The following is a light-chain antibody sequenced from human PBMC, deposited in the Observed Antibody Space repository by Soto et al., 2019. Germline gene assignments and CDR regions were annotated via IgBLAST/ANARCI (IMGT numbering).Light chain of an antibody. V-gene: IGKV1-5*03. Sequence: DIQMTQSPSTLSASIGDRVTITCRASQTLNNWLAWCQQKPGKAPNLLISGVSGDETGVPTRFSGSGSGTECTLTINNLHPDDFATYYCQQYADYSWTFGQGTKV. CDR1: QTLNNW. J-gene: IGKJ1*01. CDR3: QQYADYSWT. CDR2: GVS.